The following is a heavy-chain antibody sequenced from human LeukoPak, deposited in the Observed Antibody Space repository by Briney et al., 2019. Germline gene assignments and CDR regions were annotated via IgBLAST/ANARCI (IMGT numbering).Heavy chain of an antibody. J-gene: IGHJ4*02. CDR1: GGSFSGYY. Sequence: SETLSLTCAVYGGSFSGYYWSWIRQPPGKGLEWIGYIYYSGSTNYNPSLKSRVTISVDTSKNQFSLKLSSVTAADTAVYYCARGGSGWYPGGYYFDYWGLGTLVTVSS. V-gene: IGHV4-59*01. CDR2: IYYSGST. D-gene: IGHD6-19*01. CDR3: ARGGSGWYPGGYYFDY.